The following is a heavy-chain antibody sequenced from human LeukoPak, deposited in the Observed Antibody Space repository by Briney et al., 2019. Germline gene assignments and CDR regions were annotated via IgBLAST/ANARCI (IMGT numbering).Heavy chain of an antibody. CDR3: AREVSRWPYYFDY. D-gene: IGHD4-23*01. V-gene: IGHV4-30-4*01. CDR2: IYYSGST. Sequence: PSETLSLTCTVSGGSISSGDYYWSWIRQPPGKGLEWIGYIYYSGSTYYNPSLKSRVTISVDTSKNQFSLKLSSETAADTAVYYCAREVSRWPYYFDYWGQGTLVTVSS. CDR1: GGSISSGDYY. J-gene: IGHJ4*02.